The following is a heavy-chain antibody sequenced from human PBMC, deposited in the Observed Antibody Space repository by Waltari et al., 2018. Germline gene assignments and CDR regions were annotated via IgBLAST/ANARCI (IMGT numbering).Heavy chain of an antibody. CDR1: GFTFITYI. Sequence: EVQLVESGGGSVKPGGSLRLSCAASGFTFITYIMHWVRQSPGEGLVWVSRIRSDGGTTRYADSVKGRFTISRDNAKNTLYLEMNSLRVEDTAMYYCARDYNYKVDYWGQGVLVTVSS. V-gene: IGHV3-74*01. CDR2: IRSDGGTT. CDR3: ARDYNYKVDY. D-gene: IGHD3-22*01. J-gene: IGHJ4*02.